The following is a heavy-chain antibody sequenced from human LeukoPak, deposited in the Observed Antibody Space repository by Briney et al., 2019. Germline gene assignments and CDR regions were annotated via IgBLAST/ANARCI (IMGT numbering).Heavy chain of an antibody. V-gene: IGHV3-23*01. CDR2: IRVTDNT. CDR1: GFTFSNYA. D-gene: IGHD7-27*01. Sequence: QPGGSLRLSCAASGFTFSNYAMNWVRQAPGKGLEWVSGIRVTDNTYYADSVKGRFTISRDNSENTLYLQMSGLRAEDTAVYYCAKGTGDMGYYFDYWXXGTXXXVSX. J-gene: IGHJ4*01. CDR3: AKGTGDMGYYFDY.